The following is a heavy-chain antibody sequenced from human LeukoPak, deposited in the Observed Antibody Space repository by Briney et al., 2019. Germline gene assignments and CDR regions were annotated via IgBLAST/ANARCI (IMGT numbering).Heavy chain of an antibody. CDR2: SIPIFGTA. V-gene: IGHV1-69*13. J-gene: IGHJ6*02. CDR1: GGTFSSYA. Sequence: SVKVSCKASGGTFSSYAISWVRHAPGQVLESMGGSIPIFGTANYAHKFQVRVTITADEPPSTAFMELSSLRSEDTAVYYCASPVERVVASGPYYYYGMDVWGQGTTVTVSS. D-gene: IGHD3-22*01. CDR3: ASPVERVVASGPYYYYGMDV.